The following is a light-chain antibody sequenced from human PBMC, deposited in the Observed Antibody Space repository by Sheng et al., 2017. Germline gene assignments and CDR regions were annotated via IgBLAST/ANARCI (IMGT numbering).Light chain of an antibody. CDR3: QQVYSFPPSGT. CDR1: QGFSNS. Sequence: DIQMTQSPSSLSASVGDRVSITCRASQGFSNSLAWYQQKPGKAPKLLLYDASTLESGVPSRFSGYRSGTDFTLTISGLQPEDFATYYCQQVYSFPPSGTFGQGTKVEIK. J-gene: IGKJ1*01. V-gene: IGKV1-NL1*01. CDR2: DAS.